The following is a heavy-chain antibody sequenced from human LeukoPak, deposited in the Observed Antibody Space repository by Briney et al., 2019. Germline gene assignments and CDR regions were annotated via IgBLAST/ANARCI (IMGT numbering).Heavy chain of an antibody. CDR3: ARASDPWLQPT. J-gene: IGHJ5*02. Sequence: GGSLRLSCAASGFTFSNYWMIWVRQAPGKGLEWVGNIKQDGSEKRYADSVRGRFSISRDNAQTSLYLQMNSLRAEDTAVYYCARASDPWLQPTWGQGTLVTVS. D-gene: IGHD5-24*01. CDR1: GFTFSNYW. V-gene: IGHV3-7*05. CDR2: IKQDGSEK.